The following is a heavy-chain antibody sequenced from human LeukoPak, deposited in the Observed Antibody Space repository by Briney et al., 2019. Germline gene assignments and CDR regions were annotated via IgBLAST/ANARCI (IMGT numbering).Heavy chain of an antibody. CDR2: IIPIFGTA. V-gene: IGHV1-69*13. CDR3: ARVPGSSSSGYYYYYMDV. D-gene: IGHD6-6*01. CDR1: GGTFSSYA. J-gene: IGHJ6*03. Sequence: SVKVSCKASGGTFSSYAISWVRQAPGQGLEWMGGIIPIFGTANYAQKFQGRVTITADESTSTAYMELSSLRSEDTAVYYCARVPGSSSSGYYYYYMDVWGKGTTVTVSS.